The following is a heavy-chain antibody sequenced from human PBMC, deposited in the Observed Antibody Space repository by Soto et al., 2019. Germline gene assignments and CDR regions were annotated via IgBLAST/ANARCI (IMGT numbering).Heavy chain of an antibody. J-gene: IGHJ6*02. CDR2: ISYDGSNK. Sequence: HPGGSLRLSCAASGFTFSSYGMHWVRQAPGKGLEWVAVISYDGSNKYYADSVKGRFTISRDNSKNTLYLQMNSLRAEDTAVYYCANRWVNDYSPIPSDYYYYYGMDVRGQGTTVTVSS. CDR3: ANRWVNDYSPIPSDYYYYYGMDV. CDR1: GFTFSSYG. V-gene: IGHV3-30*18. D-gene: IGHD4-4*01.